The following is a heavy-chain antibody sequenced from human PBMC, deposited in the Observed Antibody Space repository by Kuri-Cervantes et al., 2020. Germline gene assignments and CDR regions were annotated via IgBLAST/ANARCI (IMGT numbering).Heavy chain of an antibody. J-gene: IGHJ6*02. CDR2: ICYSGST. V-gene: IGHV4-59*01. Sequence: SETLSLTCTVSGGSISSYDWSWIRQPPGKGLEWIGYICYSGSTNDNPSLKSRVTISVDTSKNQFSLKLSSVTAADTAVYYCADYNLYYYGMDVWGQGTTVTVSS. D-gene: IGHD1-1*01. CDR1: GGSISSYD. CDR3: ADYNLYYYGMDV.